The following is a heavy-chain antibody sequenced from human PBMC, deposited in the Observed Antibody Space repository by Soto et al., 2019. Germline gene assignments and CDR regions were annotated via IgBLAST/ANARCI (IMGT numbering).Heavy chain of an antibody. CDR3: ARVNYGNYYYYYGMDV. J-gene: IGHJ6*02. D-gene: IGHD4-17*01. CDR1: GGSISSYY. V-gene: IGHV4-59*01. CDR2: IYYSGST. Sequence: SETLSLTCTVSGGSISSYYWSWIRQPPGKGLEWIGYIYYSGSTNYNPSLKSRVTISVDTSKNQFPLKLNSVTAADTAVYYCARVNYGNYYYYYGMDVWGQGTTVTVSS.